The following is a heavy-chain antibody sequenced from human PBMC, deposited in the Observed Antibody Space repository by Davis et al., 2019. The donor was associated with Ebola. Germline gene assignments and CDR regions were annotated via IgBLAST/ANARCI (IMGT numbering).Heavy chain of an antibody. D-gene: IGHD2-2*01. CDR2: ISGKNGNT. V-gene: IGHV1-18*04. CDR1: GYTFTTYG. J-gene: IGHJ5*02. CDR3: ARAAVSASKSWFDP. Sequence: ASVKVSCKASGYTFTTYGISWVRQAPGQGLEWMGWISGKNGNTNYAQSFQGRVTMTTDTSTSTAYMELRSLRSDDTAVYYCARAAVSASKSWFDPWGQGTLVTVSS.